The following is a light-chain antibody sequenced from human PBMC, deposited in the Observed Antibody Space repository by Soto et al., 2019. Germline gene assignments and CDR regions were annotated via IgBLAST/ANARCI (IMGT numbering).Light chain of an antibody. CDR2: GAS. Sequence: EIVLTQSPGTLSLSPGERATLSCRASQNVNSNFLAWYQQKPGQAPRLLISGASNRATGIPDWFSGSGSGTDFTLTISRLEPEDFAVYYCQQYGNSPRTFGQGTKVEIK. J-gene: IGKJ1*01. V-gene: IGKV3-20*01. CDR3: QQYGNSPRT. CDR1: QNVNSNF.